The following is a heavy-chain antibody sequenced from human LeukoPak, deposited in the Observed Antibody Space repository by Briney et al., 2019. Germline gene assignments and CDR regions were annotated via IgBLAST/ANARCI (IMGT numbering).Heavy chain of an antibody. CDR3: ARSIVGATNDAFDI. CDR1: GGTFSSYA. CDR2: INPNSGGT. V-gene: IGHV1-2*02. J-gene: IGHJ3*02. Sequence: ASVKVSCKASGGTFSSYAISWVRQAPGQGLEWMGWINPNSGGTNYAQKFQGRVTMTRDTSISTAYMELSRLRSDDTAVYYCARSIVGATNDAFDIWGQGTMVTVSS. D-gene: IGHD1-26*01.